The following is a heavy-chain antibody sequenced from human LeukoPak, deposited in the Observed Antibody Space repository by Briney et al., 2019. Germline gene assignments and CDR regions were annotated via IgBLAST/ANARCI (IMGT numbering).Heavy chain of an antibody. Sequence: GGSLRLSCAASGFTFSSYAMSWVGQAPGKGLEWVSGISGGSGSTYYADSVKGRFTITRDNSNGTLYLQMNSLRAEDTALYYCAKDVRAIAPRYFDFWGQGTLVTVSS. V-gene: IGHV3-23*01. D-gene: IGHD6-6*01. J-gene: IGHJ4*02. CDR1: GFTFSSYA. CDR2: ISGGSGST. CDR3: AKDVRAIAPRYFDF.